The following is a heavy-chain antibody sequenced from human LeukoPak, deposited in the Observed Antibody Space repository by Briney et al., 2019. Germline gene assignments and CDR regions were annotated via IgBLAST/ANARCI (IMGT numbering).Heavy chain of an antibody. CDR1: GYTFTSYY. Sequence: ASVKVSCKASGYTFTSYYMHWVRQAPGQGLEWMGIINPSGGSTSYAQKFQGRVTMTRDMSTSTVYMELSSLRSEDTAVYYCARRSSCITIFGVVDYYYYMDVWGKGTTVTVSS. V-gene: IGHV1-46*01. CDR3: ARRSSCITIFGVVDYYYYMDV. CDR2: INPSGGST. D-gene: IGHD3-3*01. J-gene: IGHJ6*03.